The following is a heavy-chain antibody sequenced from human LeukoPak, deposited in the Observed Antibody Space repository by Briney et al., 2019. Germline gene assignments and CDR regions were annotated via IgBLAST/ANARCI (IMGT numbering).Heavy chain of an antibody. Sequence: GGSLRLSCAASGFTFSSNYMSWVRQAPGKGLEWVSVIYSGGSTYYADSVKGRFTISRDNSKNTLYLQMNSLRAEDTAVYYCARGGPGEDDILTGSHDYWGQGTLVTVSS. J-gene: IGHJ4*02. CDR1: GFTFSSNY. D-gene: IGHD3-9*01. CDR3: ARGGPGEDDILTGSHDY. V-gene: IGHV3-53*01. CDR2: IYSGGST.